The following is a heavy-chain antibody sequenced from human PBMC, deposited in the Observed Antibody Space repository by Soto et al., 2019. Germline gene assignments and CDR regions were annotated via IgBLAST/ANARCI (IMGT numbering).Heavy chain of an antibody. CDR1: CHHLSISC. V-gene: IGHV1-18*01. J-gene: IGHJ4*01. CDR2: NSAYNGNA. D-gene: IGHD3-3*01. Sequence: VKVSCKSACHHLSISCISWVRQAPGQGLEWMGWNSAYNGNANYAQKLQGRVAMTTDTSTSTAYMELRSRRPDDTAVYYCARGFLEWLSPSFDYWG. CDR3: ARGFLEWLSPSFDY.